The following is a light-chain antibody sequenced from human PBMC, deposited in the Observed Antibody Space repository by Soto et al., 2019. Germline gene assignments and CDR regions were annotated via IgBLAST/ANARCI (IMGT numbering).Light chain of an antibody. CDR2: YAS. CDR3: QHYSNWPPT. CDR1: ESVHRN. V-gene: IGKV3-15*01. Sequence: EVVMTQSPATLSVSPGERVTLSCRASESVHRNLAWYQQKPGQRPSLLIYYASTRATGVPDRFTGSGSGTEFTLTISSLQSEDFGVYHCQHYSNWPPTFGPGTKVEIK. J-gene: IGKJ3*01.